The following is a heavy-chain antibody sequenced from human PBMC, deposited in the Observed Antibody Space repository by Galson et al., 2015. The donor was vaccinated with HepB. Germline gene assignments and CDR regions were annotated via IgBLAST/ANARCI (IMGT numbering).Heavy chain of an antibody. V-gene: IGHV3-23*01. D-gene: IGHD1-26*01. Sequence: SLRLSCAASGFTFGDYVMTWVRQAPGKGLEWVSSISRNGDKTYYADSVKGRFTISRDNYKNIVYLQMNSLRAADTATYYCAKVVVGATDYWGQGTRVTVSA. J-gene: IGHJ4*02. CDR1: GFTFGDYV. CDR2: ISRNGDKT. CDR3: AKVVVGATDY.